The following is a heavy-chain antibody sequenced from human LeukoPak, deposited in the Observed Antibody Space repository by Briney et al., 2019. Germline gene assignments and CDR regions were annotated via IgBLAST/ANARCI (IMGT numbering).Heavy chain of an antibody. CDR1: GGTFSSYA. D-gene: IGHD6-13*01. V-gene: IGHV1-69*13. CDR2: IIPIFGTA. Sequence: GASVKVSCKASGGTFSSYAISWVRQAPGQGLEWMGGIIPIFGTANYAQKFQGRVTITADESTSTAYMELSSLRSEDTAVYYCARDSSSWLMTSGMDVWGKGTTVTISS. CDR3: ARDSSSWLMTSGMDV. J-gene: IGHJ6*03.